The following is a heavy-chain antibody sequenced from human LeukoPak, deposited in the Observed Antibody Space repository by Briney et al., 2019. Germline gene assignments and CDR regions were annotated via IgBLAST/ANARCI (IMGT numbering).Heavy chain of an antibody. Sequence: GGSLRLSCAASGFTFSTCWMSWVRQAPGKGLEWVANIKQDGSEKYYVDSVKGRFTISRDNAKNSLYLQMNSLRAEDTAMYYCARGSAGNDYWGQGTLVTVSS. CDR1: GFTFSTCW. CDR2: IKQDGSEK. V-gene: IGHV3-7*01. J-gene: IGHJ4*02. D-gene: IGHD6-13*01. CDR3: ARGSAGNDY.